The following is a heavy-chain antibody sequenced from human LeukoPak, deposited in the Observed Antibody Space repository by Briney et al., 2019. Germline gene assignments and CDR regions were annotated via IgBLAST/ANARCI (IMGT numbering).Heavy chain of an antibody. CDR3: ARDPIAVAGHFDY. CDR1: GGSISSSSYY. D-gene: IGHD6-19*01. V-gene: IGHV4-39*07. CDR2: IYYSGST. Sequence: PSETLSLTCTVSGGSISSSSYYWGWIRQPPGKGLEWIGSIYYSGSTYYNPSLKSRVTISVDTSKNQFSLKLSSVTAADTAVYYCARDPIAVAGHFDYWGQGTLVTVSS. J-gene: IGHJ4*02.